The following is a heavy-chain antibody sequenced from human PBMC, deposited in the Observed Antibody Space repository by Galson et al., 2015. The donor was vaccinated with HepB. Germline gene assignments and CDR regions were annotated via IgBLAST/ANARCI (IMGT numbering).Heavy chain of an antibody. CDR1: GFTFSNAW. Sequence: SLRLSCAASGFTFSNAWMSWVRQAPGKGLEWVGRIKSKTDGGTTDYAAPVKGRFTISRDDSKNTLYLQMNSLKTEDTAVYYCEAMIVFSPIDYWGQGTLVTVSS. CDR3: EAMIVFSPIDY. J-gene: IGHJ4*02. V-gene: IGHV3-15*01. D-gene: IGHD3-22*01. CDR2: IKSKTDGGTT.